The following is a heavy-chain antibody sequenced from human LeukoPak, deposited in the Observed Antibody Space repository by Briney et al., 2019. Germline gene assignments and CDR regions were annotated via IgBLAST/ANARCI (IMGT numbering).Heavy chain of an antibody. V-gene: IGHV4-34*01. CDR2: INHGGST. CDR3: AHSSDYQQH. CDR1: GGSFSAYY. D-gene: IGHD3-22*01. J-gene: IGHJ1*01. Sequence: SETLSLTCAVYGGSFSAYYWSWIRQPPGKGLEWIGEINHGGSTNHNPSLKGRVTISVDTSQNQVSLKLSSVTAADTAVYYCAHSSDYQQHCGQGTLVTVSS.